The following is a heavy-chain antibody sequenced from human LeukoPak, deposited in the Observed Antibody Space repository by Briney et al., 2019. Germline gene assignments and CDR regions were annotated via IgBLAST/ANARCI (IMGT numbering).Heavy chain of an antibody. D-gene: IGHD6-13*01. V-gene: IGHV4-39*01. CDR2: IYYSGST. CDR1: GGSISSSSYY. CDR3: ARGRYIAAAGVFDY. J-gene: IGHJ4*02. Sequence: PSETLSLTCTVSGGSISSSSYYWGWIRQPPGKGLEWIGSIYYSGSTYYNPSLKSRVTISVDTSKNQFSLKLSSVTAADTAVYYCARGRYIAAAGVFDYWGQGTLVTVSS.